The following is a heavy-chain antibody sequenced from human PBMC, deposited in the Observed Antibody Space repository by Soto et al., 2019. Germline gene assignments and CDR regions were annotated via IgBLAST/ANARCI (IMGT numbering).Heavy chain of an antibody. D-gene: IGHD6-13*01. J-gene: IGHJ3*02. CDR1: GGSISSCGYY. Sequence: SEALSLTCTVSGGSISSCGYYWIWIRQHPGKGLEWIGYIYYSGSTYYNPSLKSRVTISVDTSKNQFSLKLSSVTAADTAVYYCARVLQQLVPRDAFDIWGQGTMVTVSS. CDR2: IYYSGST. V-gene: IGHV4-31*03. CDR3: ARVLQQLVPRDAFDI.